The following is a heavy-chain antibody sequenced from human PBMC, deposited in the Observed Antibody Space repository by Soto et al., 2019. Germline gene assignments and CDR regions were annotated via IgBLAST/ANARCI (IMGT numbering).Heavy chain of an antibody. CDR3: ARGGSVVTPDY. D-gene: IGHD2-21*02. CDR1: GGSVSSGSYY. V-gene: IGHV4-61*01. J-gene: IGHJ4*02. CDR2: IYYSGST. Sequence: PSETLSLTCTVSGGSVSSGSYYWSWIRQPPGKGLEWIGYIYYSGSTNYNPSLKSRVTISVDTSKNQFSLKLSSVTAADTAVYYCARGGSVVTPDYWGQGTLVTVS.